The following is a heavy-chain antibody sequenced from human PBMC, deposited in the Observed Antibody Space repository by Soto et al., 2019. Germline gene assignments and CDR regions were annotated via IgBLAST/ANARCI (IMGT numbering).Heavy chain of an antibody. V-gene: IGHV3-23*01. D-gene: IGHD3-3*01. CDR2: ISGSGGST. CDR3: AKDPQVLRFLEWLSYYMDV. Sequence: GGSMRLSCTASGFHISSYAMSWVRKTPGKGLEWVSAISGSGGSTYYADSVKGRFTISRDNSKNTLYLQMNSLRAEDTAVYYCAKDPQVLRFLEWLSYYMDVWGKGTTVTVSS. CDR1: GFHISSYA. J-gene: IGHJ6*03.